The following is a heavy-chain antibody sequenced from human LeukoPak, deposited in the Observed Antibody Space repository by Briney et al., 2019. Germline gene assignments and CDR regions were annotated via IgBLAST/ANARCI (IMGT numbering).Heavy chain of an antibody. Sequence: PGGSLRLSCAPSGFTVSSNFMSWVRQAPGKGLEWVTVIYSDGTTYFADSVKGRFTISRDNSKNALYLHMNSLRVEDTAVYYCAIDYPSCDYWGQGTLVTVSS. CDR1: GFTVSSNF. CDR2: IYSDGTT. J-gene: IGHJ4*02. V-gene: IGHV3-53*01. CDR3: AIDYPSCDY.